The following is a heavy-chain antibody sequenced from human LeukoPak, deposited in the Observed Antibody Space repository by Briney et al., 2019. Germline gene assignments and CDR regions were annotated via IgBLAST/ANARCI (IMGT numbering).Heavy chain of an antibody. V-gene: IGHV4-59*12. J-gene: IGHJ4*02. CDR2: IFYSCST. CDR1: GGSISSYC. CDR3: VRSDDFWSGYYGY. Sequence: SETLSLTCTVSGGSISSYCWSWIRQPPGKGLEWIGYIFYSCSTNYNPSLKSRVTISVDTSKNQFSLKLSSVTAADTAVYYCVRSDDFWSGYYGYWGQGTLVTVSS. D-gene: IGHD3-3*01.